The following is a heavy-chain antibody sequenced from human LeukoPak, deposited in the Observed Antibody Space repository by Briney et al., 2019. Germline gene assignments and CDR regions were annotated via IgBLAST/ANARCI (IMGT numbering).Heavy chain of an antibody. CDR1: GFTISDYY. CDR2: ISSSGSTI. J-gene: IGHJ4*02. V-gene: IGHV3-11*01. Sequence: PGGSLRLSCAASGFTISDYYMSWIRQAPGKGLEWVSYISSSGSTIYYADSVKGRFTISRDNAKNSLYLQMNSLRAEDTAVYYCARDPAPRYYDSSGYYYFPSNTYYFDYWGQGTLVTVSS. D-gene: IGHD3-22*01. CDR3: ARDPAPRYYDSSGYYYFPSNTYYFDY.